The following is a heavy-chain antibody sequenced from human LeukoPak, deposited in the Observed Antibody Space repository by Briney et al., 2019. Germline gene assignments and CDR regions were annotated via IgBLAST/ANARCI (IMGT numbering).Heavy chain of an antibody. V-gene: IGHV3-23*01. CDR1: GFTFSSYD. Sequence: GGSLRLSCAASGFTFSSYDMTWVRQTPGKGLEWVALISRSGGTTYYADSVKGRFTISRDNSRNTLYLQMNSLRAEDTAEYYCAKRGGTESFYYFYYMDVWGKGTTVTVSS. J-gene: IGHJ6*03. D-gene: IGHD2-15*01. CDR3: AKRGGTESFYYFYYMDV. CDR2: ISRSGGTT.